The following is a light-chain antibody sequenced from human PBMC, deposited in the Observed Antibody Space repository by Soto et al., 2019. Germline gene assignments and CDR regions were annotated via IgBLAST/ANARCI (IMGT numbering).Light chain of an antibody. CDR2: GAS. J-gene: IGKJ3*01. V-gene: IGKV3-15*01. CDR3: QQYYDWPFT. CDR1: QSVGSN. Sequence: EIVMTQSPATLSVSPGERAALSCRASQSVGSNLAWYQQKPDQAPRLLIYGASTRATGIPARFSGSGSGTEFTLTISSLQSEDFAGYYCQQYYDWPFTFGPGTKVDIK.